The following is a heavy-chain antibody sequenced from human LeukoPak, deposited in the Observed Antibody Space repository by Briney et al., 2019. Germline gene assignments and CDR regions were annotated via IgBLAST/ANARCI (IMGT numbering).Heavy chain of an antibody. D-gene: IGHD2-8*01. V-gene: IGHV4-4*07. J-gene: IGHJ3*02. Sequence: SETLSLTCTVSGGSISSYYWSWIRQPAGKGLEWIGRIYTSGSTNYNPSLKSRVTMSVDTSKNQFSLKLSSVTAADTAVYYCARFAYYTNGVCSIGVDAFDIWGQGTMVTVSS. CDR1: GGSISSYY. CDR3: ARFAYYTNGVCSIGVDAFDI. CDR2: IYTSGST.